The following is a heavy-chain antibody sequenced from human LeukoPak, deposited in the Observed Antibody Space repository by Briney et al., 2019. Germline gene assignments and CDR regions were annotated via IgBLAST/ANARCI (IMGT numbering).Heavy chain of an antibody. D-gene: IGHD4-17*01. J-gene: IGHJ4*02. CDR2: INPNSGGT. CDR3: ARVSSVSGDYSRGNDY. CDR1: GYTFTGYY. Sequence: ASVKVSCKASGYTFTGYYMHCVRQAPGQGLEWMGRINPNSGGTNYAQKFQGRVTMTRDTSISTAYMELSRLRSDDTAVYYCARVSSVSGDYSRGNDYWGQGTLVTVSS. V-gene: IGHV1-2*06.